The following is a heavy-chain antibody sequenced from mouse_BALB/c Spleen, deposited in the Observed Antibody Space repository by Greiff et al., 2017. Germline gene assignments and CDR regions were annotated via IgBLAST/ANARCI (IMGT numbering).Heavy chain of an antibody. D-gene: IGHD2-3*01. CDR3: ARVGGGYFYAMDY. CDR2: ISSGSSTI. Sequence: DVKLVESGGGLVQPGGSRKLSCAASGFTFSSFGMHWVRQAPEKGLEWVAYISSGSSTIYYADTVKGRFTISRDNPKNTLFLQMTSLRSEDTAMYYCARVGGGYFYAMDYWGQGTSVTVSS. J-gene: IGHJ4*01. CDR1: GFTFSSFG. V-gene: IGHV5-17*02.